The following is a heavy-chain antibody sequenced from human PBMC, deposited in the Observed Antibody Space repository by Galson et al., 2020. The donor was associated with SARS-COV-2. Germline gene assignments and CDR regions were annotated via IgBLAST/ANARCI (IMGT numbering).Heavy chain of an antibody. CDR2: VYYSGSV. V-gene: IGHV4-59*02. CDR3: ARRWNGYFDQ. D-gene: IGHD3-3*01. Sequence: SETLSLTCTVSGGSVISYYWRWIRQPPGQGLECLGYVYYSGSVNYNPSLKNRVTISVDTSKNQFSLILTSVTAADTAVYYCARRWNGYFDQWGQGTLVSVSS. CDR1: GGSVISYY. J-gene: IGHJ4*02.